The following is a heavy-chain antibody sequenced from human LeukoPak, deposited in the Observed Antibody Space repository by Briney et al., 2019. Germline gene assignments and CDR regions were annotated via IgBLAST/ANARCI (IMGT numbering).Heavy chain of an antibody. CDR2: TYYRSKYYF. D-gene: IGHD3-10*01. J-gene: IGHJ5*02. CDR3: ARPLWGSGSWFDP. Sequence: SQTLSLTCAISGDNISSNSAAWNWVRQSPSRGLEWLGRTYYRSKYYFDYAVSVKSRITINPDTSKNQFSLQLNSVTPEDTAVYYCARPLWGSGSWFDPWGQGTLVTVSS. CDR1: GDNISSNSAA. V-gene: IGHV6-1*01.